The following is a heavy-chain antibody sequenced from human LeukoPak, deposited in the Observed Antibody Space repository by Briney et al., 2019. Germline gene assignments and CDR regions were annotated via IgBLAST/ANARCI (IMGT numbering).Heavy chain of an antibody. Sequence: GASVKVSCKASGYTFTSYGISWVRQAPGQGLEWMGWISAYNGNTNYAQKLQGRVTMTTDTSTSTAYMELRSLRSDDTAVYYCARDLGVLRFLEWLSSPDAFDIWGQGTMVTVSS. CDR3: ARDLGVLRFLEWLSSPDAFDI. CDR2: ISAYNGNT. J-gene: IGHJ3*02. D-gene: IGHD3-3*01. CDR1: GYTFTSYG. V-gene: IGHV1-18*01.